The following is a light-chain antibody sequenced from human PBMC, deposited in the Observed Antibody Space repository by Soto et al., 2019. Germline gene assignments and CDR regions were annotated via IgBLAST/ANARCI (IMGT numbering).Light chain of an antibody. CDR1: QEISNY. V-gene: IGKV1-33*01. CDR2: DAS. Sequence: DIQMTQSPYSLSASVGDRVTITCQATQEISNYLNRYQQKLGKAPKLLIYDASNLEPGVPSRFSGSGSGTEFIFTISILQPEDIATYYCQQYDTLSFTFGPGTKVDI. J-gene: IGKJ3*01. CDR3: QQYDTLSFT.